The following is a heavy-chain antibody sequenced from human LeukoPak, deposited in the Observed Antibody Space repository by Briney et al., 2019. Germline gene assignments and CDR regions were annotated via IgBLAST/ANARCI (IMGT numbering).Heavy chain of an antibody. Sequence: QPGGSLRLSCAASGFTLSSYAMSWVRQAPGKGLDWVSAISGSGGSTYHADSVKGRFTISRDNSKNTLYLQMNSLRAEDTAVYYCAKCILTGYYKGCMDVWGKGTTVTISS. V-gene: IGHV3-23*01. J-gene: IGHJ6*03. CDR3: AKCILTGYYKGCMDV. CDR1: GFTLSSYA. D-gene: IGHD3-9*01. CDR2: ISGSGGST.